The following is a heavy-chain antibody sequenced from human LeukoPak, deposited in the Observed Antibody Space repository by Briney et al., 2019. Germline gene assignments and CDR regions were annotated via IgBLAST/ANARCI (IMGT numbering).Heavy chain of an antibody. CDR1: GGSFSGYY. V-gene: IGHV4-34*01. Sequence: SETLSLTCAVYGGSFSGYYWSWIRQPPGKGLEWIGEINHSGSTNYNPSLKSRVTISVDTSKNQFSLKLSSVTAADTAVYYCARDLPTITMVRGVIYATNFDIWGQGTMVTVSS. D-gene: IGHD3-10*01. CDR3: ARDLPTITMVRGVIYATNFDI. J-gene: IGHJ3*02. CDR2: INHSGST.